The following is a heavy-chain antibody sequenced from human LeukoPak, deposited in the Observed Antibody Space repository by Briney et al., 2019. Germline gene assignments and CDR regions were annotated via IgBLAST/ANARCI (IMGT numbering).Heavy chain of an antibody. D-gene: IGHD4-11*01. CDR2: INPSGGST. V-gene: IGHV1-46*01. J-gene: IGHJ4*02. CDR3: ARDQYSNSPYYFDY. Sequence: AASVKVSCKASGYTFTSYYMHWVRQAPGQGLEWMGIINPSGGSTSYGQKFQGSVTMTRDTSTSTVYMALSSLRSADAAVYYCARDQYSNSPYYFDYWGQGTLVTVSS. CDR1: GYTFTSYY.